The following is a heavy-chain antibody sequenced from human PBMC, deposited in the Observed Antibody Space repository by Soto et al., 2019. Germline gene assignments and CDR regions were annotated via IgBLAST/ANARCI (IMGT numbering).Heavy chain of an antibody. D-gene: IGHD4-17*01. V-gene: IGHV1-69*13. J-gene: IGHJ6*02. Sequence: PVKVSCKASGGTFSSYAISWVRQAPGQGLEWMGGIIPIFGTANYAQKFQGRVTITADEPTSTAYMELSSLRSEDTAVYYCARPTTVTTRYYYYGMDVWGQGTTVTVSS. CDR2: IIPIFGTA. CDR1: GGTFSSYA. CDR3: ARPTTVTTRYYYYGMDV.